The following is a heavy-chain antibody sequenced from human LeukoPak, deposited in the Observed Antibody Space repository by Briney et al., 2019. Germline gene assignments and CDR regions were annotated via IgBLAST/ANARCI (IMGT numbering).Heavy chain of an antibody. CDR2: ISSSGSTI. J-gene: IGHJ4*02. CDR1: GFTFSSYE. V-gene: IGHV3-48*03. D-gene: IGHD2-2*01. Sequence: GGSLRLSCAASGFTFSSYEMNWVRQAPGKGLEWVSYISSSGSTIYYADSVKGRFTISRDNSKNTPYLQMNSLRAEDTAVYYCAKDGRHCSSTSCLSFDYWGQGTLVTVSS. CDR3: AKDGRHCSSTSCLSFDY.